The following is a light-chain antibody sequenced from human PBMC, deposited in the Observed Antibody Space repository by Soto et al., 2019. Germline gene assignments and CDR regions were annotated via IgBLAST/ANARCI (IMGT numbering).Light chain of an antibody. V-gene: IGLV3-1*01. J-gene: IGLJ2*01. Sequence: SYELTQPPSVSVSPGQAASITCSGDKLGDKYASWYQQRPGRSPVLVIYQDSKRPSGIPERFSGSNSGNTATLTISGTQAMDEADYYCQAWASGAVVFGGGTQLTVL. CDR1: KLGDKY. CDR3: QAWASGAVV. CDR2: QDS.